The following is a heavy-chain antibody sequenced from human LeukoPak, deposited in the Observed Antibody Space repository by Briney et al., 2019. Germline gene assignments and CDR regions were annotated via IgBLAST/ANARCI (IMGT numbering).Heavy chain of an antibody. Sequence: PGGSLRLSCAASGFSVTNNYMSWVRQAPGKDLLWVSRIDPDGGGTTYADSVKGRFTISRDNAKNTLYLQMDSLRADDTAVYYCAREDSGLDYWGQGTLVTVSS. V-gene: IGHV3-74*01. CDR1: GFSVTNNY. J-gene: IGHJ4*02. CDR3: AREDSGLDY. CDR2: IDPDGGGT. D-gene: IGHD3/OR15-3a*01.